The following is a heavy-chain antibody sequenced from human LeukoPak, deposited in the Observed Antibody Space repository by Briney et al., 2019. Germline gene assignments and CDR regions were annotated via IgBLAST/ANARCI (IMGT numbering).Heavy chain of an antibody. J-gene: IGHJ5*02. D-gene: IGHD6-13*01. V-gene: IGHV4-34*01. CDR3: ARHGPGYSSSWYRTHSNWFDP. Sequence: SETLSLTCAVYGGSFSGYYWSWIRQPPGKGLEWIGEINHSGSTNYNPSLKSRVTISVDTSKNQFSLKLSSVTAADTAVYYCARHGPGYSSSWYRTHSNWFDPWGQGTLVTVSS. CDR2: INHSGST. CDR1: GGSFSGYY.